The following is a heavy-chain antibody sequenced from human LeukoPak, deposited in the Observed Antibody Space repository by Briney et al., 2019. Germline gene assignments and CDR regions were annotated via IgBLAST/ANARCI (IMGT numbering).Heavy chain of an antibody. Sequence: SETLSLTCAVSGGSLNSTNWWSWVRQAPGKGLEWIGEIYHSGTTSYNPSLKSRVSISVDKSKNQFSLKLNSVTAADTAVYYCVRHSGIYAYAFDIWGQGTLVTVSS. CDR1: GGSLNSTNW. V-gene: IGHV4-4*02. CDR2: IYHSGTT. D-gene: IGHD1-26*01. J-gene: IGHJ3*02. CDR3: VRHSGIYAYAFDI.